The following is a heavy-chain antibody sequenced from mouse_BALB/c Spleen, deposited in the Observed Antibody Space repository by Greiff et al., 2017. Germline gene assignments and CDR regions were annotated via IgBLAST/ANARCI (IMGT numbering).Heavy chain of an antibody. CDR3: ARGGIYDGYYGAY. D-gene: IGHD2-3*01. CDR1: GYTFTSYW. J-gene: IGHJ3*01. Sequence: VKVVESGAELAKPGASVKMSCKASGYTFTSYWMHWVKQRPGQGLEWIGYINPSTGYTEYNQKFKDKATLTADKSSSTAYMQLSSLTSEDSAVYYCARGGIYDGYYGAYWGQGTLVTVSA. V-gene: IGHV1-7*01. CDR2: INPSTGYT.